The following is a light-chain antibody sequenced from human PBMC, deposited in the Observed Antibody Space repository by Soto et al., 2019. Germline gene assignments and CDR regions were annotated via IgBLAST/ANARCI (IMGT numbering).Light chain of an antibody. J-gene: IGLJ1*01. CDR3: QSFDSSLSIYI. CDR1: WSNIGAGHD. CDR2: GNN. Sequence: VLTQPPSVSGAPGQSVTISCTGTWSNIGAGHDVHWYQQLPGTAPKLLIYGNNNRPSGVPDRFSGSKSGTSASLAITGLQAEDETDYYCQSFDSSLSIYIFGTGTKV. V-gene: IGLV1-40*01.